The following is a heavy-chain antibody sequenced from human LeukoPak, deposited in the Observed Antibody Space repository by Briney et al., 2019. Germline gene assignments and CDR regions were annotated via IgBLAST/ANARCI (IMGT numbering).Heavy chain of an antibody. CDR3: AKCLRAGHRPVYTYYYMDV. V-gene: IGHV3-23*01. CDR2: ISGRGDST. J-gene: IGHJ6*03. Sequence: GGSLRLSCEFTFSDYAVSWVRQAPGKGLEWVSTISGRGDSTYYADSVKGRFTVSSDNSKNTVFLQMNSLGADDTAVYYCAKCLRAGHRPVYTYYYMDVWGKGTTVTVSS. CDR1: FTFSDYA. D-gene: IGHD5/OR15-5a*01.